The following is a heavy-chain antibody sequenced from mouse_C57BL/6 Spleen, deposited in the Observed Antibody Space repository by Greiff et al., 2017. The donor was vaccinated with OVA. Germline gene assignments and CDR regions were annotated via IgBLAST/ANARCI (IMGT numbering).Heavy chain of an antibody. J-gene: IGHJ1*03. Sequence: VKLVESGPGLVAPSQSLSITCTVSGFSLTSYGVSWVRQPPGKGLEWLGVISGDGSTNYHSALISSLSTSKDNSRRQVFLKLNSLQTDDAAAYCCGKPNWDVWYFDVWGTGTTVTVSS. V-gene: IGHV2-3*01. CDR1: GFSLTSYG. D-gene: IGHD4-1*01. CDR3: GKPNWDVWYFDV. CDR2: ISGDGST.